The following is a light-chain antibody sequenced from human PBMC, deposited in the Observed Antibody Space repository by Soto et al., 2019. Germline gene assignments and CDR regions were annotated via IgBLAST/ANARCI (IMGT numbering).Light chain of an antibody. CDR1: QSFTSRY. Sequence: EIVLTQSPGTLSLSPGERATLSCRSSQSFTSRYLAWYQQKPGQAPRLLIYGASSRATGIPDRFSGSGSGTDFTLTIIRLEPEDFAVYFCQHYGNSPPISFGRGTRLEIK. J-gene: IGKJ5*01. V-gene: IGKV3-20*01. CDR3: QHYGNSPPIS. CDR2: GAS.